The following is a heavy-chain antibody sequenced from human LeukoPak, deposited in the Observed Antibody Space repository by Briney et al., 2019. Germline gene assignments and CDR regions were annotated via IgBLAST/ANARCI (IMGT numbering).Heavy chain of an antibody. Sequence: SETLSLTCAVSGGSITSDWWTWVRQAPGQGLEWVGEIFHDGNTNYNPSLKSRLTISIDKSKIHLSLTLDSVTAADTAVYYCATRQGSTTIVWGQGTLVTVSS. V-gene: IGHV4-4*02. CDR3: ATRQGSTTIV. CDR1: GGSITSDW. J-gene: IGHJ4*02. D-gene: IGHD1-26*01. CDR2: IFHDGNT.